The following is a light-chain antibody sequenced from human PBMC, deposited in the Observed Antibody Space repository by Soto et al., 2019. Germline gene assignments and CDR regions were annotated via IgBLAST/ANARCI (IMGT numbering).Light chain of an antibody. V-gene: IGKV1-5*03. CDR1: QSISSW. CDR2: KAS. J-gene: IGKJ1*01. CDR3: QQYDTSRT. Sequence: DIEMTQSPSTLSASVGDRVTITCRASQSISSWLAWYQQKPGKAPNLLIYKASTLESGVPSRFRGSGSGTEFTLTISSLQPDDVAPYYCQQYDTSRTVSQGTKVEIQ.